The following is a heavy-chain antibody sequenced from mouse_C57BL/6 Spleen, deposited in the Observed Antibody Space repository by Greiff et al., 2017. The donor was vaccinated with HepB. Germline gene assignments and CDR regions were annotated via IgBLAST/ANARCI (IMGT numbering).Heavy chain of an antibody. CDR1: GYTFTSYW. J-gene: IGHJ4*01. Sequence: QVQLQQPGAELVKPGASVKLSCKASGYTFTSYWMQWVKQRPGQGLEWIARIYPGSGNTYYNEKFKGKATLTAEKSSSTAYMQLSSLTSEDSAVYFCAREGLLRLYAMDYWGQGTSVTVSS. D-gene: IGHD2-3*01. V-gene: IGHV1-76*01. CDR3: AREGLLRLYAMDY. CDR2: IYPGSGNT.